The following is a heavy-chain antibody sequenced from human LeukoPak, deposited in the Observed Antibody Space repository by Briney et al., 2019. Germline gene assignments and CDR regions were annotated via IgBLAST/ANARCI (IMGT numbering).Heavy chain of an antibody. CDR2: NSGGSS. CDR3: AKNPIVVGTYYFDY. Sequence: GGSLRLSCAASGFTFSTYGVYWVRQAPGKGLEWVSSNSGGSSYYADSVKGRFTISRDNSKNTLYLQMNSLRAEDTAVYYCAKNPIVVGTYYFDYWGQGTLVTVSS. D-gene: IGHD2-15*01. CDR1: GFTFSTYG. J-gene: IGHJ4*02. V-gene: IGHV3-23*01.